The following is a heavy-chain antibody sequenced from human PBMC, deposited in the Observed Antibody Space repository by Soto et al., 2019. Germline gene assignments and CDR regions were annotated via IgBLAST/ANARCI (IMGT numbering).Heavy chain of an antibody. D-gene: IGHD6-13*01. CDR3: ARVPRYSSSWYWGWFDP. J-gene: IGHJ5*02. Sequence: SETLSLTCTVSGGSISSYYWSWIRQPPGKGLERIGYIYYSGSTNYNPSLKSRVTISVDTSKNQFSLKLSSVTAADTAVYYCARVPRYSSSWYWGWFDPWGQGTLVTVSS. CDR2: IYYSGST. V-gene: IGHV4-59*01. CDR1: GGSISSYY.